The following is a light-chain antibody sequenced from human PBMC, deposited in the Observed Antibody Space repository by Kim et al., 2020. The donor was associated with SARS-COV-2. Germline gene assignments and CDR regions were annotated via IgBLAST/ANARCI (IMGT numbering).Light chain of an antibody. J-gene: IGKJ2*01. Sequence: EIVLTQSPGTLSLSPGERATLSCRASQSVSSSYLAWYQQKPGQAPRLLFYGASSRATGIPDRFSGSGSGTDFTLTISRLEPEDFAVYYCQQYGSSPYTFGQGTKLEI. V-gene: IGKV3-20*01. CDR2: GAS. CDR1: QSVSSSY. CDR3: QQYGSSPYT.